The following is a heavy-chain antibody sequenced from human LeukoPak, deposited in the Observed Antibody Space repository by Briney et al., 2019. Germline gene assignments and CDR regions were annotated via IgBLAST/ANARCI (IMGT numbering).Heavy chain of an antibody. CDR3: AREGPPRYFEWFSTLPNDAFDI. Sequence: GASVKVSCKSSGGTFSSYAISWVRQSPGQGLEWMGWISAYNGNTNYAQKLQGRVTMTTDTSTSTAYMELRSLRSDDTAVYYCAREGPPRYFEWFSTLPNDAFDIWGQGTMVTVSS. CDR2: ISAYNGNT. V-gene: IGHV1-18*01. CDR1: GGTFSSYA. J-gene: IGHJ3*02. D-gene: IGHD3-9*01.